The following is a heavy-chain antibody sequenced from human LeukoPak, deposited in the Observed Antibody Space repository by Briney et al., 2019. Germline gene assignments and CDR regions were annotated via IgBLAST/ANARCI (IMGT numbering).Heavy chain of an antibody. J-gene: IGHJ4*02. CDR3: VNGYDILTGYYSY. CDR1: GFTFSSYA. V-gene: IGHV3-64D*06. CDR2: ISSNGGST. D-gene: IGHD3-9*01. Sequence: GSLRLSCSASGFTFSSYAMHWVRQAPGKGLEYVSAISSNGGSTYYADSVKGRFTISRDNSKNTLYLQMSSLRAEDTAVYCCVNGYDILTGYYSYWGQGTLVTVSS.